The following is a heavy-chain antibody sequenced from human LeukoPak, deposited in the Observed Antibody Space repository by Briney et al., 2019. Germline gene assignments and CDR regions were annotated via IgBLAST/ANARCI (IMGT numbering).Heavy chain of an antibody. D-gene: IGHD1-26*01. J-gene: IGHJ4*02. Sequence: PSETLSLTCAVYGGSFSGYYWSWIRQPPGKGLEWIGEINHSGSTNYNPSLKSRVTISVDTSKNQFSLKLSSVTAADTAVYYCARGVGATCFDYWAREPWSPSPQ. CDR1: GGSFSGYY. CDR2: INHSGST. V-gene: IGHV4-34*01. CDR3: ARGVGATCFDY.